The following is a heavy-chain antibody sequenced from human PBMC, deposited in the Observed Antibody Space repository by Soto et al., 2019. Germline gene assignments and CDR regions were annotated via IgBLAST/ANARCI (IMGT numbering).Heavy chain of an antibody. CDR2: INHSGST. D-gene: IGHD6-13*01. CDR1: GGSFSGYY. J-gene: IGHJ5*02. Sequence: SETLSLTCAVYGGSFSGYYWSWIRQPPGKGLEWIGEINHSGSTNYNPSLKSRVTISVDTSKNQFSLKLSSVTAADTAVYYCARDRYSSSWFKGYWFDPWGQGTLVT. CDR3: ARDRYSSSWFKGYWFDP. V-gene: IGHV4-34*01.